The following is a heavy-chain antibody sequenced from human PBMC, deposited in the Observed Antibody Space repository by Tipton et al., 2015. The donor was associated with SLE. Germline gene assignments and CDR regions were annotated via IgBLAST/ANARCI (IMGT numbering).Heavy chain of an antibody. Sequence: TLSLTCTVSGGSISSSSYYWGWIRQPPGKGLEWIGSIYYSGSTYYNPSLKSRVTISVDKSKNQFSLKLSSVTAADTAVYYCASRPTVTTLFDYWGQGTLVTVSS. J-gene: IGHJ4*02. V-gene: IGHV4-39*07. CDR3: ASRPTVTTLFDY. CDR2: IYYSGST. D-gene: IGHD4-11*01. CDR1: GGSISSSSYY.